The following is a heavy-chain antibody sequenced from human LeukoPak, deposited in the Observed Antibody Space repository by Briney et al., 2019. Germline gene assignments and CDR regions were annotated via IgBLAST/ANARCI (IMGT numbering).Heavy chain of an antibody. CDR3: ARDDSSGYHYRFDY. CDR1: GFTVSSNY. J-gene: IGHJ4*02. V-gene: IGHV3-66*02. CDR2: IYSGGST. D-gene: IGHD3-22*01. Sequence: PGGSLRLSCAASGFTVSSNYMIWVRQAPGKGLEWVSVIYSGGSTYYADSVKGRFTISRDKSKNTLYLQMNSLRAEDTAVYYCARDDSSGYHYRFDYWGQGTLVTVSS.